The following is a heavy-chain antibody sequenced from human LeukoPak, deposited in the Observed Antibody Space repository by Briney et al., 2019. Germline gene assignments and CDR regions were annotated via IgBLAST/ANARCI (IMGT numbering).Heavy chain of an antibody. V-gene: IGHV7-4-1*02. Sequence: ASVKVSCKASGGTFSNYAISWVRQAPGQGLEWMGWINTNTGNPTYAHGFTGRFVFSLDTSVSTAYLQISSLKAEDTAVYYCARAGIAVARTGVPYWGQGTLVTVSS. CDR2: INTNTGNP. CDR3: ARAGIAVARTGVPY. J-gene: IGHJ4*02. CDR1: GGTFSNYA. D-gene: IGHD6-19*01.